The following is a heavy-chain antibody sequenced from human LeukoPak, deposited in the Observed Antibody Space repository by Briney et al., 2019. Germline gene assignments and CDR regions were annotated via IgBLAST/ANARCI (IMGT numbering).Heavy chain of an antibody. CDR2: IIPILGIA. CDR3: ARDLMVATRHNWFGP. J-gene: IGHJ5*02. V-gene: IGHV1-69*04. Sequence: SVKVSCKASGGTFSSYTISWVRQAPGQGLERMGRIIPILGIANYAQKFQGRVTITADKSTSTAYMELSSLRSEDTAVYYCARDLMVATRHNWFGPWGQGTLVTVSS. D-gene: IGHD5-12*01. CDR1: GGTFSSYT.